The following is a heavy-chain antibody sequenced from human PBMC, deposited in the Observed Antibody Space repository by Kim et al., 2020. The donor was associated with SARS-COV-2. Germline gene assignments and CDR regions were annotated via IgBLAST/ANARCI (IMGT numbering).Heavy chain of an antibody. Sequence: SVKVSCKASGGTFSSYAISWVRQAPGQGLEWMGGIIPIFGTANYAQKFQGRVTITADESTSTAYMELSSLRSEDTAVYYCARVLTPHPYSLRYFDWSPRGPSYGMDVWGQGTTVTVSS. CDR3: ARVLTPHPYSLRYFDWSPRGPSYGMDV. J-gene: IGHJ6*02. D-gene: IGHD3-9*01. CDR1: GGTFSSYA. CDR2: IIPIFGTA. V-gene: IGHV1-69*13.